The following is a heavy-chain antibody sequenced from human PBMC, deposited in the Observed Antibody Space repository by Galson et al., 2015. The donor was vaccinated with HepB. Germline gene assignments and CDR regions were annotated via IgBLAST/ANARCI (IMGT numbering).Heavy chain of an antibody. CDR2: IRSKANSYAT. Sequence: SLRLSCAASGFTFSGSAIHWVRQASGKGLEWVGRIRSKANSYATAYGASMNGRFTISRDDLKNTAYLQMNSLKTDDTAVYYCARAYTTAGSFDLWGQGTMVTVSS. CDR1: GFTFSGSA. D-gene: IGHD2-21*02. J-gene: IGHJ3*01. V-gene: IGHV3-73*01. CDR3: ARAYTTAGSFDL.